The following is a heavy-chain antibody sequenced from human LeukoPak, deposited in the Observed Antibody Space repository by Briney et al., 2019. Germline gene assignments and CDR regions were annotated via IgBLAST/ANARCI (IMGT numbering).Heavy chain of an antibody. Sequence: PSETLSLTCTVSGGSISSGSYYWSWIRQPAGKGLEWIGRIYTSGSTNYNPSLKSRVTISVDTSKNQFSLKLSSVTAADTAVYYCARGTSIYSSSWSDAFDIWGQGTMVTVSS. CDR1: GGSISSGSYY. J-gene: IGHJ3*02. D-gene: IGHD6-13*01. CDR3: ARGTSIYSSSWSDAFDI. V-gene: IGHV4-61*02. CDR2: IYTSGST.